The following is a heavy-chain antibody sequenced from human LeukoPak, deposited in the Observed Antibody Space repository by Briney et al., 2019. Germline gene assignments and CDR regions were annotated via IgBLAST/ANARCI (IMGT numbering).Heavy chain of an antibody. Sequence: GASVKVSCKASGYTFTSYDINWVRQATGQGLEWMGWMNPNSGNTGYAQKFQGRVTMTRNTSISTAYMELSSLRSEDTAVYYCARGLVRGVIYYYYGMDVWGQGTTVTVSS. J-gene: IGHJ6*02. D-gene: IGHD3-10*01. CDR1: GYTFTSYD. V-gene: IGHV1-8*01. CDR2: MNPNSGNT. CDR3: ARGLVRGVIYYYYGMDV.